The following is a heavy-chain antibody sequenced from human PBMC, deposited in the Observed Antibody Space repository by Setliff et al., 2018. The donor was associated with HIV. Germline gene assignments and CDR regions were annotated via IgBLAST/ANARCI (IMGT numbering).Heavy chain of an antibody. D-gene: IGHD3-16*01. Sequence: SETLSLTCTVSGGSISSHYWSWIRQPPGKGLEWIGYMFYSGRSNYNPSLKSRATISVDASKNRFSLKLRSVTAADTAVYYCARGNPLRWNAFAFDIWGQGTMVTVSS. J-gene: IGHJ3*02. V-gene: IGHV4-59*11. CDR1: GGSISSHY. CDR2: MFYSGRS. CDR3: ARGNPLRWNAFAFDI.